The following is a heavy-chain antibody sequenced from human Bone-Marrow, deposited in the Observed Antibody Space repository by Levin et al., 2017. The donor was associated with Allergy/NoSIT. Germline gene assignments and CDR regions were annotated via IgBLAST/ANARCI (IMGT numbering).Heavy chain of an antibody. CDR3: STGPTLIILEPAATTAPRDY. Sequence: GGSLRLSCAVSGFIFNNAWMNWVRQAPGKGLEWVGRIKSEADGGTADYAAPVKGRFTISRDDSRNTVYLQINSLTTEDTAMYYCSTGPTLIILEPAATTAPRDYWGQGTLVTVSS. CDR1: GFIFNNAW. J-gene: IGHJ4*02. D-gene: IGHD2-2*01. V-gene: IGHV3-15*07. CDR2: IKSEADGGTA.